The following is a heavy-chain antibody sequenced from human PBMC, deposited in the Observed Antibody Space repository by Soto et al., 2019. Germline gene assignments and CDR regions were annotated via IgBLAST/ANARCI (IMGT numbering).Heavy chain of an antibody. J-gene: IGHJ6*02. CDR3: AREGAVVGSAVYYGMDV. CDR1: GYPFTSYS. V-gene: IGHV1-18*04. Sequence: ASVKVSCKASGYPFTSYSFSWVRQAPGQGLEWMGWSSAYNGDTRYVQKFQGRVTMTADPYTDTAYMELRNLRSDDTGVYYCAREGAVVGSAVYYGMDVWG. D-gene: IGHD2-15*01. CDR2: SSAYNGDT.